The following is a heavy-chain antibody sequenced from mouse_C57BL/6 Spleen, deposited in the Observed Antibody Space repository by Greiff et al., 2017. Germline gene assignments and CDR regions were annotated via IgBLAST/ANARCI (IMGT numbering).Heavy chain of an antibody. Sequence: VQLKESGPELVKPGASVKMSCKASGYTFTDYNMHWVKQSHGKSLEWIGYINPNNGGTSYNQKFKGKATLTVNKSSSTAYMELRSLTSEDSAVYYCAQLEAMDYWGQGTSVTVSS. CDR3: AQLEAMDY. CDR1: GYTFTDYN. J-gene: IGHJ4*01. CDR2: INPNNGGT. V-gene: IGHV1-22*01. D-gene: IGHD1-3*01.